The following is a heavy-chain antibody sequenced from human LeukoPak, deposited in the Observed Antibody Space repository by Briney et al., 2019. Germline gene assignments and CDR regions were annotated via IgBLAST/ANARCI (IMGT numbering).Heavy chain of an antibody. V-gene: IGHV4-39*07. CDR3: AREGPIQFLEQIDF. CDR2: ISYSGRT. Sequence: PSETLSLTCTVSGGSISSSSDYWGWIRQPPGKGLEWVGSISYSGRTYYNPSLKSRVSISIDTSKDQFSLKLTSLQAADTAVYYCAREGPIQFLEQIDFWGQGSLVTVSS. D-gene: IGHD3-3*01. J-gene: IGHJ4*02. CDR1: GGSISSSSDY.